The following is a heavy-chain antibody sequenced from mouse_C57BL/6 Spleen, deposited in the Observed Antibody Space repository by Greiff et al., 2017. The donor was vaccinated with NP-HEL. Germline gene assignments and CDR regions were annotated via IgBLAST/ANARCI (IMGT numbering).Heavy chain of an antibody. CDR1: GYTFTSYW. D-gene: IGHD1-1*01. CDR2: IDPSDSET. CDR3: ARGQAYYGFDY. Sequence: VQLQQPGAELVRPGSSVKLSCKASGYTFTSYWMHWVKQRPIQGLEWIGNIDPSDSETHYNQKFKDKATLTVDKSSSTAYMQLSSLTSEDSAVYYCARGQAYYGFDYWGQGTTLTVSS. J-gene: IGHJ2*01. V-gene: IGHV1-52*01.